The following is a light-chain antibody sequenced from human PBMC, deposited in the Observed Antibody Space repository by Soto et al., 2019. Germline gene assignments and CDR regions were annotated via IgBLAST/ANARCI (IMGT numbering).Light chain of an antibody. CDR3: QSYDSSLSGSYV. J-gene: IGLJ1*01. Sequence: QSALTQPPSVSVAPGQRVTISCTGSSLNIGAGYDVHWYQQLPGTAPKLLIYGNSNRPSGVPDRFSGSKSGTSASLAITGLQAEDEADYYCQSYDSSLSGSYVFGTGTKVTVL. CDR2: GNS. V-gene: IGLV1-40*01. CDR1: SLNIGAGYD.